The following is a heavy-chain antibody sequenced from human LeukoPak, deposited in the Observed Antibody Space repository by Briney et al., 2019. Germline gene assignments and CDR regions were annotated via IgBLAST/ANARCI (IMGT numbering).Heavy chain of an antibody. Sequence: PGGSLRLSCAASGFTFNNYAMTWVRQAPGKGLEWVSAISGSGGTTLYADSVKGRFTISRDNSKSTLYLQMNSLRAEDTAVYYCARLYVDYYGSGSPFDYWGQGTLVTVSS. CDR3: ARLYVDYYGSGSPFDY. CDR2: ISGSGGTT. J-gene: IGHJ4*02. D-gene: IGHD3-10*01. CDR1: GFTFNNYA. V-gene: IGHV3-23*01.